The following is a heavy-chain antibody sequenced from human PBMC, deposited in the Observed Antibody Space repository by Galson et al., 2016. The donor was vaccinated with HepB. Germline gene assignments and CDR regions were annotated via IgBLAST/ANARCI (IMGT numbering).Heavy chain of an antibody. Sequence: SLRLSCAASGFTLSGYGMSWVRQAPGKGLEWVSGITGSGAATDYAESVRGRFTISRDNSDNTLYLQMDSLRADDTALYFCAKEGSIMLTLGSEYFDYWGEGTLVTVSS. CDR3: AKEGSIMLTLGSEYFDY. CDR1: GFTLSGYG. CDR2: ITGSGAAT. J-gene: IGHJ4*02. V-gene: IGHV3-23*01. D-gene: IGHD3-16*01.